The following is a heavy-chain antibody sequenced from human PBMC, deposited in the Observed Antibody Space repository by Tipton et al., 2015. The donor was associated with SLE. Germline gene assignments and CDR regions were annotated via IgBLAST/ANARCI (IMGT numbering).Heavy chain of an antibody. J-gene: IGHJ4*02. V-gene: IGHV3-33*03. Sequence: SLRLSCAASGFTFDTYGMHWVRQAPGKGPEWVAVTWYDGSNTLYADSVKGRFIISRDNSKNMLHLQMNSLRAEDTAVYYCAKPGQLYSSPGDYFDYWGQGTLVTVSS. CDR3: AKPGQLYSSPGDYFDY. D-gene: IGHD6-13*01. CDR1: GFTFDTYG. CDR2: TWYDGSNT.